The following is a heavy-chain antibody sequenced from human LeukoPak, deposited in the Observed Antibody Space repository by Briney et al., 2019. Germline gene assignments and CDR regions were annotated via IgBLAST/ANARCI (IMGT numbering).Heavy chain of an antibody. Sequence: PGGSLRLSCAASGFPFSSYAMSWVRQAPGKGLEWVSAISGSGGSTYYADSVKGRFTISRDNSKNTLYLQMNSLRAEDTAVYYCAKDGRDNYYDSSSHDYWGQGTLVTVSS. CDR3: AKDGRDNYYDSSSHDY. D-gene: IGHD3-22*01. CDR1: GFPFSSYA. J-gene: IGHJ4*02. V-gene: IGHV3-23*01. CDR2: ISGSGGST.